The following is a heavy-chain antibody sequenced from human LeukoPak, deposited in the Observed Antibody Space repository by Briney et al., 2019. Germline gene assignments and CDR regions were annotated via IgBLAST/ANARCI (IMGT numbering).Heavy chain of an antibody. D-gene: IGHD3-10*01. CDR3: ARDGPWRYYGSGPRAFDI. Sequence: PSETLSLTCTVSGGSISSYYWSWIRQPAGKGLEWIGRIYTSGSTNYNPSLKSRVTMSVDTSKNQFSLKLSSVTAADTAVYYCARDGPWRYYGSGPRAFDIWGQGTMVTVSS. CDR1: GGSISSYY. V-gene: IGHV4-4*07. CDR2: IYTSGST. J-gene: IGHJ3*02.